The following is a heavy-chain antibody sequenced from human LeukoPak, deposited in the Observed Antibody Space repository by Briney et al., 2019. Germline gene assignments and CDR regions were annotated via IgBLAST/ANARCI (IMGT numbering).Heavy chain of an antibody. D-gene: IGHD3-3*01. CDR2: IKQDGSEK. Sequence: GGSLRLSCAASGFTFSSYWMSWVRQAPGKGLEWVANIKQDGSEKYYVDSVKGRFTISRDNAKNSLYLQMNSLRAEDTAVYYCARDRGSIRFLEWLFDYWGQGTLVTVSS. V-gene: IGHV3-7*01. CDR3: ARDRGSIRFLEWLFDY. J-gene: IGHJ4*02. CDR1: GFTFSSYW.